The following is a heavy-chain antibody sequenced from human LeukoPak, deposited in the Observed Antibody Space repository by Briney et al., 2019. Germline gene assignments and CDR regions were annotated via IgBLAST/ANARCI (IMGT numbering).Heavy chain of an antibody. D-gene: IGHD2-2*01. Sequence: GGSLRLSCAASGFTFRTYWMSWVRQTPGKGLEWVAKIKPDGSEKSYVESVKGRFTISRDNAKTSVYLQMNSLRVEDTAVYYCARGQLADIYWGQGSLVTVSS. CDR2: IKPDGSEK. CDR3: ARGQLADIY. J-gene: IGHJ4*02. V-gene: IGHV3-7*01. CDR1: GFTFRTYW.